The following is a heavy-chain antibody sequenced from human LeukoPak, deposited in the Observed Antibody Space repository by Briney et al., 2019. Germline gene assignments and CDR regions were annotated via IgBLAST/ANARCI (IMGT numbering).Heavy chain of an antibody. CDR1: GFTFSSYD. CDR3: AELGITMIGGV. J-gene: IGHJ6*04. CDR2: ISSRGTTM. V-gene: IGHV3-48*03. Sequence: GGSLRLSCAASGFTFSSYDMNWVRQAPGKGPEWVSYISSRGTTMYYADSVKGRFTISRDNAKNSLYLQMNSLRAEDTAVYYCAELGITMIGGVWGKGTTVTISS. D-gene: IGHD3-10*02.